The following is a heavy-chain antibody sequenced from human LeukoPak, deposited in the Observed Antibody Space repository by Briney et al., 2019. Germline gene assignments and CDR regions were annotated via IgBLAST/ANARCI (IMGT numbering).Heavy chain of an antibody. CDR2: ISSSGSTI. CDR3: ARDIGEWLRLGSSSCPDY. D-gene: IGHD5-12*01. Sequence: GGSLRLSCAASGFTFSDYYMSWIRQAPGKGLEWVSYISSSGSTIYYADSVKGRFTISRDNSKNTLYLQMNSLRDADTGVYYCARDIGEWLRLGSSSCPDYWGQGTLVTVSS. J-gene: IGHJ4*02. V-gene: IGHV3-11*04. CDR1: GFTFSDYY.